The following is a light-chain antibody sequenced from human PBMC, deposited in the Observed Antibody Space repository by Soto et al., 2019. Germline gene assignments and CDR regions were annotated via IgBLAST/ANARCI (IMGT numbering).Light chain of an antibody. CDR3: SSFAGPNILYV. V-gene: IGLV2-14*01. J-gene: IGLJ1*01. CDR1: SSDVGGYIY. Sequence: QSALTQPASVSGSPGQSITISCTGTSSDVGGYIYVSWYQQHPGKAPKLLISEVSNRPSGVSNRFSGSKSGNTASLTISGLQAEDEADYYCSSFAGPNILYVFGTGTKLTVL. CDR2: EVS.